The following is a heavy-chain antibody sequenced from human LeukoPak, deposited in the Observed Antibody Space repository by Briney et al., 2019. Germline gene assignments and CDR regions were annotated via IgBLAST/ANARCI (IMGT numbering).Heavy chain of an antibody. CDR1: GGSISSGGYY. J-gene: IGHJ6*04. CDR2: TYYSGST. D-gene: IGHD6-13*01. V-gene: IGHV4-31*03. Sequence: PSQTLSLTCTVSGGSISSGGYYWSWIRQHPGKGLEWIGYTYYSGSTYYNPSLKSRVTISVDTSKNQFSLKLSAVTAADTAVYYCAREGGGPGIAAAGDFYYYYYGMDVWGKGTTVTVSS. CDR3: AREGGGPGIAAAGDFYYYYYGMDV.